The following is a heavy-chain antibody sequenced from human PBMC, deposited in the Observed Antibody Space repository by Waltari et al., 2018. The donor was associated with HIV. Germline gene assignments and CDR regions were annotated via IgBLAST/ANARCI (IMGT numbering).Heavy chain of an antibody. V-gene: IGHV4-4*07. CDR1: VGSISSYS. D-gene: IGHD4-4*01. J-gene: IGHJ6*02. Sequence: QVQLQASGPGLVKPSETLSRTCTVSVGSISSYSWSWIRHPAGKGWGWIGRIYTSGSTNYHPTLMSRATMSVATSTNPFSLKPNSVPAADTAVYYCARDRTVTTHYYYGMYVWGQGTTVTVS. CDR3: ARDRTVTTHYYYGMYV. CDR2: IYTSGST.